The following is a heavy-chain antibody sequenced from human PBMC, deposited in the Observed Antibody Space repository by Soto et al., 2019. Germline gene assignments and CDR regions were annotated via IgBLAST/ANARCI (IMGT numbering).Heavy chain of an antibody. CDR2: IYYSGNT. D-gene: IGHD3-10*01. CDR1: GGSIVNGSYR. Sequence: PSETLSLTCTVAGGSIVNGSYRWGWIRQPPGKGLEWIGSIYYSGNTYYNPSLKSRVTLSVDTSKSQFSLRLSSVTAADTAVYYCAKIGRFGELSFFDYWGQGTLVTVSS. CDR3: AKIGRFGELSFFDY. V-gene: IGHV4-39*01. J-gene: IGHJ4*02.